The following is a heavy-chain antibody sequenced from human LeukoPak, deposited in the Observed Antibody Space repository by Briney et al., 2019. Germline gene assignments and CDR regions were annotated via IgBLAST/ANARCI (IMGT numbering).Heavy chain of an antibody. Sequence: SETLSLTCTVSGGSISTYYWSWIRQPPGKGLEYIGYIYDSGSTNYNPSLKSRVTMSVDTSKNQFSLKLSSVTAADTAVYYCARSVGATTLFDYWGQGTLVTVSS. CDR1: GGSISTYY. CDR3: ARSVGATTLFDY. J-gene: IGHJ4*02. D-gene: IGHD1-26*01. CDR2: IYDSGST. V-gene: IGHV4-59*01.